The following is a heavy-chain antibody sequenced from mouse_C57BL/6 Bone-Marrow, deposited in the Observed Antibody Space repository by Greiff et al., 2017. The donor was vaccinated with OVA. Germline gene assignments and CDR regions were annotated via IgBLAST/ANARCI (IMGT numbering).Heavy chain of an antibody. V-gene: IGHV5-4*01. CDR2: ISDGGSYT. CDR1: GFTFSSYA. Sequence: EVKLVESGGGLVKPGGSLKLSCAASGFTFSSYAMSWVRQTPEKRLEWVATISDGGSYTYYPDNLKGRFTISRDNAKNNQYLQMSHLKSEDTAMYYCARDEPYYSYGVLAYWGQGTLVTVSA. D-gene: IGHD2-12*01. CDR3: ARDEPYYSYGVLAY. J-gene: IGHJ3*01.